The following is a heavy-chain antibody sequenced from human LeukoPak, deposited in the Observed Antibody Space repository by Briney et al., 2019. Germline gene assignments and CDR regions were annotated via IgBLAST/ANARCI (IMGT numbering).Heavy chain of an antibody. CDR1: GYTFTGYY. D-gene: IGHD2-2*02. CDR3: ARFDCSSTSCYTPFYPVGAFDI. Sequence: ASVKVSCKASGYTFTGYYMHWVRQAPGQGLEWMGWINPNSGGTNYAQKFQGRVTMTRDTSISTAYMELSRLRSDDTAVYYCARFDCSSTSCYTPFYPVGAFDIWGQGTMVTVSS. J-gene: IGHJ3*02. V-gene: IGHV1-2*02. CDR2: INPNSGGT.